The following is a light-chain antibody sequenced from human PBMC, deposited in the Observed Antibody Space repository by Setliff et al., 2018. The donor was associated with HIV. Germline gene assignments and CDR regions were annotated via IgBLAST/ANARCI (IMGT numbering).Light chain of an antibody. V-gene: IGLV2-8*01. CDR1: RSDVGGYNY. Sequence: QSALTQPPSASGSLGQSVTISCTGTRSDVGGYNYVSWYQIQPGKAPRLIIYAVNKRPSWVSNRFSASKSGNAAYLTVSGLQAEDEADYYCSSYAGGDIYVFGSGTRSPS. J-gene: IGLJ1*01. CDR2: AVN. CDR3: SSYAGGDIYV.